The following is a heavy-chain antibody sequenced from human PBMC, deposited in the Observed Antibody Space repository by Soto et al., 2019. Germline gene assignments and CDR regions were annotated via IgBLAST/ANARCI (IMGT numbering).Heavy chain of an antibody. CDR3: VRHGGWLFDY. V-gene: IGHV4-4*02. D-gene: IGHD2-15*01. CDR2: VYHNGGP. J-gene: IGHJ4*02. Sequence: QVQLQESGPGLVKPSGTLSLTCAVSDGFISSSNYWSWVRQPPGKGLEWIGQVYHNGGPSYNPSLRSRGTMSIAKSKNQFSLNLSAVTAADTAVYFCVRHGGWLFDYWGPGHLVTVSS. CDR1: DGFISSSNY.